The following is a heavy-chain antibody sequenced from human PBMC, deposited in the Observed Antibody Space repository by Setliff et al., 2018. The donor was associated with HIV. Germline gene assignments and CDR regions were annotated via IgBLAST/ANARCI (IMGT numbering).Heavy chain of an antibody. CDR2: IYWNDDK. V-gene: IGHV2-5*01. CDR1: GFSLSTNGMG. Sequence: SGPTLVNPTQALTLTCTFSGFSLSTNGMGVGWIRQPPGKALEWLALIYWNDDKFYSPSLKSRLTITKDTSKNQVVLTMTNMDHVDTATYYCAHRLKLREYGDSDYCEYWGQGILGTVSS. CDR3: AHRLKLREYGDSDYCEY. J-gene: IGHJ4*02. D-gene: IGHD4-17*01.